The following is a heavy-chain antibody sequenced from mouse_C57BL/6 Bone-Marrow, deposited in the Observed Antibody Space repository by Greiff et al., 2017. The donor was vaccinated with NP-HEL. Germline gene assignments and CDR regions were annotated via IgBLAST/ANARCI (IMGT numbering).Heavy chain of an antibody. J-gene: IGHJ4*01. CDR1: GYTFTSYW. V-gene: IGHV1-5*01. Sequence: VQLQQSGTVLARPGASVKMSCKTSGYTFTSYWMHWVKQRPGQGLEWIGAIYPGNSDTSYNQKFKGKAKLTAVTSASTAYMELSSLTNEDSAVYYCTRSVYDYGGDYYAMDYWGQGTSVTVSS. CDR2: IYPGNSDT. D-gene: IGHD2-4*01. CDR3: TRSVYDYGGDYYAMDY.